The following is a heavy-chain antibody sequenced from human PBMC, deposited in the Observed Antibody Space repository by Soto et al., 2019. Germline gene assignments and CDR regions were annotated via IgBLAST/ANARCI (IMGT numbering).Heavy chain of an antibody. CDR1: GDTFSKYA. D-gene: IGHD3-3*01. CDR3: AGSPEWSYAPNEAVISTFGFY. CDR2: IIPIFGAP. J-gene: IGHJ4*02. Sequence: QVRLVQSGTEVKKPGSSVKVSCQASGDTFSKYAISWVRQAPGQGLEWMGGIIPIFGAPNHAQKFQGRVTIAAEASPTTEYMEPTMLTSEDTAVYYCAGSPEWSYAPNEAVISTFGFYWGQGTLVTVSS. V-gene: IGHV1-69*01.